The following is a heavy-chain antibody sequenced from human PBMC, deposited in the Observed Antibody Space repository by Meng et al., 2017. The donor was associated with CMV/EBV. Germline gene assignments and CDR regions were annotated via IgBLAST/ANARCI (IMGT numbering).Heavy chain of an antibody. D-gene: IGHD3-9*01. CDR1: GFTFSSYE. J-gene: IGHJ4*02. CDR3: AKGGSLRYFDWYPVDY. Sequence: SCAASGFTFSSYEMNWVRQAPGKGLEWVSVIYSGGSSTYYADSVKGRFTISRDNSKNTLYLQMNSLRAEDTAVYYCAKGGSLRYFDWYPVDYWGQGTLVTVSS. CDR2: IYSGGSST. V-gene: IGHV3-23*03.